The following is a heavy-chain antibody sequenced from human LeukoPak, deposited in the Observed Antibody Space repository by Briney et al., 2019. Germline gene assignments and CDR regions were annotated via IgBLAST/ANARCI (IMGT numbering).Heavy chain of an antibody. CDR2: INHSGST. V-gene: IGHV4-30-2*01. Sequence: SQTLSLTCAVSGDSISSGGYSWSWIRQPPGKGLEWIGEINHSGSTNYNPSLKSRVTISVDTSKNQFSLKLSSVTAADTAVYYCARARPGYSYGYSGGTCFDYWGQGTLVTVSS. J-gene: IGHJ4*02. CDR3: ARARPGYSYGYSGGTCFDY. CDR1: GDSISSGGYS. D-gene: IGHD5-18*01.